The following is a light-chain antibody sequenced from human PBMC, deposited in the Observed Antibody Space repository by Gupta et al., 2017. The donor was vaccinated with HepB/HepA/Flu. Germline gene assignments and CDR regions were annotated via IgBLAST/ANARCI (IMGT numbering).Light chain of an antibody. J-gene: IGKJ1*01. CDR1: QRVSSSY. Sequence: VLTHAPGTLSLSPGARATLSCRASQRVSSSYIACDQQKPGQAPRLLSYGASSRATGNPDRFSGSGSETDVTLTIRRLEPEDFAVYYGQRYGSSPPETCGHGNKVEIK. V-gene: IGKV3-20*01. CDR3: QRYGSSPPET. CDR2: GAS.